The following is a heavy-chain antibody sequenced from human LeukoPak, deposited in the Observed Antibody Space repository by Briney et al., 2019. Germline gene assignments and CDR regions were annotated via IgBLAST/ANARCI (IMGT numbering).Heavy chain of an antibody. V-gene: IGHV3-23*01. CDR1: GFTFSSYA. J-gene: IGHJ4*02. CDR2: IGGRGDRT. Sequence: GGSLRLSCAASGFTFSSYAMSWVRQGPGKGLEGLKWVSSIGGRGDRTYYADSVKGRFTISRDNSKNTLYLQMNSLRAEDTAIYYCARFQDCGGDCPFDYWGQGTLVTVSS. D-gene: IGHD2-21*02. CDR3: ARFQDCGGDCPFDY.